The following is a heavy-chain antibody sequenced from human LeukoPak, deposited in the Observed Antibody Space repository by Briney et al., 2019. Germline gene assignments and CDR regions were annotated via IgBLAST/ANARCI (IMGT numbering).Heavy chain of an antibody. D-gene: IGHD2/OR15-2a*01. CDR3: ARSSSGYYDY. Sequence: GGSLRLSCAASGFTFSSYSMNCVRQAPGKGLEWASYISASSSYIYYAASVKGPFTVSRHNAKNTLYLQMNSLRAEDTAVYYCARSSSGYYDYWGQGTLVTVSS. V-gene: IGHV3-21*01. CDR2: ISASSSYI. CDR1: GFTFSSYS. J-gene: IGHJ4*02.